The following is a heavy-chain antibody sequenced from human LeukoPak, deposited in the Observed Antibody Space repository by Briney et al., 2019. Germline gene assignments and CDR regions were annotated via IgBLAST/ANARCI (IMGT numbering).Heavy chain of an antibody. CDR3: ARYRNALVRESYGDWFDP. D-gene: IGHD3-10*01. Sequence: GGSLRLSCAASGFSFSDSYMTWIRKAPGKGLEWVSYISGSGSYKDYADSVKGRFAISRDNGKNSLFLQMNSLRLEDTAVYYCARYRNALVRESYGDWFDPWGQGTLVTVSS. J-gene: IGHJ5*02. CDR1: GFSFSDSY. CDR2: ISGSGSYK. V-gene: IGHV3-11*03.